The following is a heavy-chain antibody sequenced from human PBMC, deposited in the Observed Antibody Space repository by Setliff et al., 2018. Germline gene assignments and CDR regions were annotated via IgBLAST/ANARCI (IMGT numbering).Heavy chain of an antibody. Sequence: SETLSLTCTVSGGSIRGAYNYWSWIRQPAGKGLEWIGQIYTSDSTHYNPSLRSRVTISVDTSKNQFSLKLSSVTAADTAVYYCARGGTFRYFDYWGQGTPVTVSS. CDR3: ARGGTFRYFDY. CDR2: IYTSDST. V-gene: IGHV4-61*09. J-gene: IGHJ4*02. D-gene: IGHD5-12*01. CDR1: GGSIRGAYNY.